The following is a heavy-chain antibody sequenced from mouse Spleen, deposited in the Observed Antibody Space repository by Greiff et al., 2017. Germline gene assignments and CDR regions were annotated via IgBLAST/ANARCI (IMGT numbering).Heavy chain of an antibody. V-gene: IGHV5-12-2*01. Sequence: EVKVEESGGGLVQPGGSLKLSCAASGFTFSSYTMSWVRQTPEKRLEWVAYISNGGGSTYYPDTVKGRFTISRDNAKNTLYLQMSSLKSEDTAMYYCARHEDYYGSSYFDYWGQGATLTVSS. D-gene: IGHD1-1*01. J-gene: IGHJ2*01. CDR1: GFTFSSYT. CDR2: ISNGGGST. CDR3: ARHEDYYGSSYFDY.